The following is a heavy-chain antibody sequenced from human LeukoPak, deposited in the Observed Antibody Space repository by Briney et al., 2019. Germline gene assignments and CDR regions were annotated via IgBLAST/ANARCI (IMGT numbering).Heavy chain of an antibody. J-gene: IGHJ6*02. Sequence: ASVKVSCKASGYTFTSYAMHWVRQAPGLRLEWMGWIHAGNDNTKYSQNFQGRVTMTRDTSTSTVYMELSSLRSEDTAVYYCARGSWWDRPGYCSGGSCYYYYYGMDVWGQGTTVTVSS. D-gene: IGHD2-15*01. V-gene: IGHV1-3*01. CDR1: GYTFTSYA. CDR2: IHAGNDNT. CDR3: ARGSWWDRPGYCSGGSCYYYYYGMDV.